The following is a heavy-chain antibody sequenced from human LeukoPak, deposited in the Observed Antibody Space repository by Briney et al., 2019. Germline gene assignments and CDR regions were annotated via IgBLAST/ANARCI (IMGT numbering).Heavy chain of an antibody. CDR1: GFTFSSYW. J-gene: IGHJ6*02. CDR2: IKQDGSEK. V-gene: IGHV3-7*03. D-gene: IGHD3-22*01. CDR3: ARDGRDYYDSSDYIRPPYYYGMDV. Sequence: GGSLRLSCAASGFTFSSYWMSWVRQAPGKGLEWVANIKQDGSEKYYVDSVKGRFTISRDNAKNSLYLQMNSLRAEDTAVYYCARDGRDYYDSSDYIRPPYYYGMDVWGQGTTVTVSS.